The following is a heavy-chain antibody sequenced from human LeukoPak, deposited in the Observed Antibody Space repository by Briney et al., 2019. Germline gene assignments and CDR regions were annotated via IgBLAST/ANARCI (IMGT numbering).Heavy chain of an antibody. CDR1: GGSISSYY. V-gene: IGHV4-59*01. CDR2: IYYSGST. D-gene: IGHD2-15*01. Sequence: PPETLSLTCTVSGGSISSYYWTWIRQPPGKGLEWIGYIYYSGSTNYNPSLKSRVTISVDTSKNQFSLKLSSVTAADTAVYYCARELGPYCSGGSCYSMGWFDPWGQGTLVTVSS. J-gene: IGHJ5*02. CDR3: ARELGPYCSGGSCYSMGWFDP.